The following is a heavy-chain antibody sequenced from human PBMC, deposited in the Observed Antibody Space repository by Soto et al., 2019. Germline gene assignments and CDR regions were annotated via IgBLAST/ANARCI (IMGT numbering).Heavy chain of an antibody. CDR2: ISGFSGNT. J-gene: IGHJ6*02. V-gene: IGHV1-18*01. Sequence: QLVQSGPEVKKPGASVKVSCKASGYTFDSYGMNWVRQAPGQGLEWMGWISGFSGNTMFAESVQGRLTMTTDKSTKTAYMELRSLKSDDTAMYYCARSARGTTSGVAPWGMDVWGQGTTVIV. CDR1: GYTFDSYG. CDR3: ARSARGTTSGVAPWGMDV. D-gene: IGHD3-3*01.